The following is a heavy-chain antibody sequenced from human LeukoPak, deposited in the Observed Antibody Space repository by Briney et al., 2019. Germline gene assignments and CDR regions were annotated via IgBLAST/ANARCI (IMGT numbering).Heavy chain of an antibody. Sequence: GRSLRLSCAASGCMFKNYAIHWVRQAPGKGLEWVAVIWYDGINKYYADSVKGRFTISRDTSKNTLYLQMNSLRAEDTAVYYCARGIAAPDYWGQGTLVTVSS. CDR3: ARGIAAPDY. CDR2: IWYDGINK. J-gene: IGHJ4*02. V-gene: IGHV3-33*01. CDR1: GCMFKNYA. D-gene: IGHD6-13*01.